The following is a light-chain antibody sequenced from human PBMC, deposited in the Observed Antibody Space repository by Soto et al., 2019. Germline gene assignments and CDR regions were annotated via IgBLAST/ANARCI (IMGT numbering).Light chain of an antibody. CDR3: HQRQYWPPIT. J-gene: IGKJ5*01. Sequence: EIVLTQAPGTLSLSPGERATLSCRAIQSVSSTYLIWYQQKPGQAPRLLIYGASSRATGIPARFSGSGSGTDFTLTISSLEPEDFAVYYCHQRQYWPPITFGQGTRLEIK. CDR2: GAS. CDR1: QSVSSTY. V-gene: IGKV3D-20*02.